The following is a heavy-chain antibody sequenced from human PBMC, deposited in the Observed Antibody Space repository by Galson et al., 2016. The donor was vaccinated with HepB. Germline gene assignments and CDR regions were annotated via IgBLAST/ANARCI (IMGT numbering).Heavy chain of an antibody. Sequence: SVKVSCKASGYTFTDCYIHWVRQAPGQGLEWMGWINPKSGGTNYEQRFQGRVTVSRDTSISTAYMALTRLTSDDTAVYYCARVSGVYYGMDVWGHGTTVTVSS. J-gene: IGHJ6*02. CDR3: ARVSGVYYGMDV. V-gene: IGHV1-2*02. D-gene: IGHD7-27*01. CDR2: INPKSGGT. CDR1: GYTFTDCY.